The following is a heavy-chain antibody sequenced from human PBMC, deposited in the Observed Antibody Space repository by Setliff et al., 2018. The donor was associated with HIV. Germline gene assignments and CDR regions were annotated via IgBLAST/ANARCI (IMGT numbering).Heavy chain of an antibody. D-gene: IGHD3-10*01. CDR2: MHHSGGT. Sequence: SETLSLTCTVSGYSISTGYNWGCIRQPPGKGLEWIGSMHHSGGTYYNPSLKTRVTISVDTSKNQFSLKLSSVTAADTAVYYCARHGLLWFGAGYNWFDPWGQGTLVTVSS. V-gene: IGHV4-38-2*02. CDR1: GYSISTGYN. J-gene: IGHJ5*02. CDR3: ARHGLLWFGAGYNWFDP.